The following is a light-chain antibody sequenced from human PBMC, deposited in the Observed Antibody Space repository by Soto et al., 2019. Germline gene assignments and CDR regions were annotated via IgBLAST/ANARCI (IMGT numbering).Light chain of an antibody. CDR1: QSISSY. J-gene: IGKJ1*01. Sequence: DIQMTQSPSSLSASVGARVPITCRASQSISSYLNWYQQKPGKAPKLLIYAASSLQSGVPSRFSGSGSGTDFTLTISSLQPEDFATYYCQQSYSTPSTFGQGTKV. CDR3: QQSYSTPST. CDR2: AAS. V-gene: IGKV1-39*01.